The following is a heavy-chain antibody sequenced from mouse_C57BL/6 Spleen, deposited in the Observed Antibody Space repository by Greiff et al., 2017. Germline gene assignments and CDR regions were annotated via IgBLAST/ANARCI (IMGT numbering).Heavy chain of an antibody. D-gene: IGHD2-4*01. J-gene: IGHJ2*01. CDR3: ARGDYDNYFDY. V-gene: IGHV5-17*01. CDR1: GFTFSDYG. CDR2: ISSGSSTI. Sequence: EVKLMESGGGLVKPGGSLKLSCAASGFTFSDYGMHWVRQAPEKGLEWVAYISSGSSTIYYADTVKGRFTISRDNAKSTLFLQMTSLRSEDTAMYYCARGDYDNYFDYWGQGTTLTVSS.